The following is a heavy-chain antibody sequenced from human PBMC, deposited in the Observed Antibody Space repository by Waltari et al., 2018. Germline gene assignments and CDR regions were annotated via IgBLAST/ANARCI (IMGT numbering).Heavy chain of an antibody. CDR1: GASFSAYY. D-gene: IGHD3-3*01. V-gene: IGHV4-34*01. J-gene: IGHJ5*02. Sequence: QVQLQQWGAGLLKPSETLSLTCSVSGASFSAYYWGWVRHVPGKGLEWIGQVRHPGNTNYNPSLQSRVAISIDTTSKQFSLKVFPVTAADTGLYFCTRGGNYDFWSHSPFVDPWGQGTQVIVSS. CDR2: VRHPGNT. CDR3: TRGGNYDFWSHSPFVDP.